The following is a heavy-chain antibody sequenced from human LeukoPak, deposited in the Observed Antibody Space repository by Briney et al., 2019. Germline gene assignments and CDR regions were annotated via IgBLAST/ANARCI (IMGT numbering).Heavy chain of an antibody. Sequence: GGSLRLSCPASGLIFGSYAMNWDRQAPGKGLEWVSYIDANSNKIYYADSVRGRFSTSRDNPRNSMFLQMNRLRVDDTAVYYCAAPLSDYWGPGTLVVVSS. CDR2: IDANSNKI. J-gene: IGHJ4*02. CDR1: GLIFGSYA. V-gene: IGHV3-48*03. CDR3: AAPLSDY.